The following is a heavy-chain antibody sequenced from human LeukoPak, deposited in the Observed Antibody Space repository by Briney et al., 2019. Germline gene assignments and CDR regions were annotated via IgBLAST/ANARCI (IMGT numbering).Heavy chain of an antibody. V-gene: IGHV3-30-3*01. CDR1: GFTFSNYA. Sequence: GGSLRLSCAASGFTFSNYAMPWVRQAPGKGLEWVAVISSDVSNKYYADSVKGRFTISRDTSKNTLYLQMNSLRAEDTAVYYCARVPSYSSGCYYFDYWGQGTLVTVSS. CDR2: ISSDVSNK. CDR3: ARVPSYSSGCYYFDY. D-gene: IGHD6-19*01. J-gene: IGHJ4*02.